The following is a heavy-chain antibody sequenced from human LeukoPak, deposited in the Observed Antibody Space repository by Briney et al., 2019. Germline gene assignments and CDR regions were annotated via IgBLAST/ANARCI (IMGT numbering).Heavy chain of an antibody. CDR1: GYIFTGYY. CDR2: INPNSGGT. D-gene: IGHD6-13*01. Sequence: ASVKVSCKASGYIFTGYYMHWVRQAPGQGLEWMGWINPNSGGTHYAQRFQGRVTMTRDTSISTAYMELSRLRSDDTAVYYCARGSPGSSSWPPCDYWGQGTLVTVSS. CDR3: ARGSPGSSSWPPCDY. V-gene: IGHV1-2*02. J-gene: IGHJ4*02.